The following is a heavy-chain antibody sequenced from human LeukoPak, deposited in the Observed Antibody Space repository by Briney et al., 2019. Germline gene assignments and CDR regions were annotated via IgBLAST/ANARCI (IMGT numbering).Heavy chain of an antibody. J-gene: IGHJ4*02. Sequence: SVKVSCKASGGTFSNSALSWVRQAPGQGLEWLGRIIPSVGLIHYAQKFQGRVTMTRNTSISTAYMELSSLRSEDTAVYYCARAYYYDSSGYFPIDYWGQGTLVTVSS. V-gene: IGHV1-69*04. CDR1: GGTFSNSA. CDR3: ARAYYYDSSGYFPIDY. D-gene: IGHD3-22*01. CDR2: IIPSVGLI.